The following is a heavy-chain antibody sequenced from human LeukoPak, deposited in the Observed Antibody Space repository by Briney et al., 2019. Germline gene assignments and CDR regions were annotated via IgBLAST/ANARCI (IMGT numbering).Heavy chain of an antibody. CDR2: ISWNSGSI. CDR3: AKVNRAYSSSSSLNFDS. Sequence: PGRSLRLSCAASGFTFDDYAMHWVRQAPGKGLEWVSGISWNSGSIGYADSVKGRFTISRDNAKNSLYLQKNSLRAEDTALYYCAKVNRAYSSSSSLNFDSWGQGTLVTVSS. J-gene: IGHJ4*02. D-gene: IGHD6-6*01. CDR1: GFTFDDYA. V-gene: IGHV3-9*01.